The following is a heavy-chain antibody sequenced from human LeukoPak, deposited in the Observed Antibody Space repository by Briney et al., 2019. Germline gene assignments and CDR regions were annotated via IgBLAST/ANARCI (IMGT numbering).Heavy chain of an antibody. D-gene: IGHD6-13*01. V-gene: IGHV4-61*02. CDR3: ARCIAETWWYFDL. Sequence: PSETLSLTCTVSGGSISSGSYYWSWIRQPAGKGLEWIGRIYTSGSTNYNPSLQSRVTISVDTSKNQFSLKLSSVTAADTAVYYCARCIAETWWYFDLWGRGTLVTVSS. CDR1: GGSISSGSYY. J-gene: IGHJ2*01. CDR2: IYTSGST.